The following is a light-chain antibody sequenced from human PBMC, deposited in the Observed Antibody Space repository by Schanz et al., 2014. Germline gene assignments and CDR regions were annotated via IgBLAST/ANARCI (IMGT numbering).Light chain of an antibody. CDR3: NSYAGSSNGV. CDR2: EVN. J-gene: IGLJ3*02. Sequence: QSALTQPASVSGSPGQSITISCTGTSSDVGGYNYVSWYQQHPGKAPKLMIYEVNKRPSGVPDRFSGSKSGNTASLTISGLQAEDEADYYCNSYAGSSNGVFGGGAKRTVL. CDR1: SSDVGGYNY. V-gene: IGLV2-14*01.